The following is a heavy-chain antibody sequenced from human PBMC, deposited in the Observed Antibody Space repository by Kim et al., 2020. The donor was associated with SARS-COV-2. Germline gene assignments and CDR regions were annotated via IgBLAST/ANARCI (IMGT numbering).Heavy chain of an antibody. CDR3: ARGAGFGEANWYYFDY. Sequence: LETLSLTCAVSVEPFSAYYWTWLRQPPGKGLEWIGEIIHTGDTNYSPSLKSRISISVDTSRNQFSLKLRSVTAADTAVYYCARGAGFGEANWYYFDYWG. V-gene: IGHV4-34*01. CDR2: IIHTGDT. J-gene: IGHJ4*01. CDR1: VEPFSAYY. D-gene: IGHD3-10*01.